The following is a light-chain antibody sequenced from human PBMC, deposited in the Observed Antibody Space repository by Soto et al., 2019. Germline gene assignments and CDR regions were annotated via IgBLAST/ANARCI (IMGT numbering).Light chain of an antibody. CDR3: CSYAGSTSAAV. CDR2: EGS. CDR1: SSDVGSYNL. Sequence: QSVLTQPASVSGSPGQSITISCTGTSSDVGSYNLVSWYQQHPGKAPKLMIYEGSKRPSGVSNRFSGSKSGNTASLTISGLQAEDEAVYYCCSYAGSTSAAVFGGWTTVTVL. J-gene: IGLJ2*01. V-gene: IGLV2-23*01.